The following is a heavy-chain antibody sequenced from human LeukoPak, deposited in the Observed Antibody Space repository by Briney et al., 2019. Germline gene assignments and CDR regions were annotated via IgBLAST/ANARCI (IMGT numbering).Heavy chain of an antibody. V-gene: IGHV1-18*01. D-gene: IGHD2-2*01. CDR3: ARDLGYCSSTSCYEFGAY. CDR2: ISAYNGNT. J-gene: IGHJ4*02. CDR1: GYTFTSYG. Sequence: ASVKVSCKASGYTFTSYGISWVRQAPGQGLEWMGWISAYNGNTNYAQKLQGRVTMTTDTSTSTAYMELRSLRSDDTAVYYCARDLGYCSSTSCYEFGAYWGQGTLVTVSS.